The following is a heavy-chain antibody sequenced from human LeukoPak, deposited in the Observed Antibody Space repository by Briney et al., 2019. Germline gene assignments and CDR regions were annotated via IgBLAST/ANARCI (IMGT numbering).Heavy chain of an antibody. CDR3: VRAYHPGGWFDP. D-gene: IGHD2-21*01. J-gene: IGHJ5*02. CDR1: GFTFSSYE. V-gene: IGHV3-48*03. CDR2: ISSSGSTI. Sequence: GGSLRLSCAASGFTFSSYEMNWVRQAPGKGLEWVSYISSSGSTIYYAASVKGRFTISRDNAKNSLYLQMNSLTAEDTAVHYCVRAYHPGGWFDPWGQGTLVTVSS.